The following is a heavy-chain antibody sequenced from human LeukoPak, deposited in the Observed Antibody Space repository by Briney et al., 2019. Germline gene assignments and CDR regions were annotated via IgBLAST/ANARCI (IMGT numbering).Heavy chain of an antibody. CDR3: ARVRLGIECYFDY. CDR2: IGSSSVTM. D-gene: IGHD7-27*01. Sequence: PGGSLRLSCAASGFTFSNYNMNWVRQAPGKGLEWVSFIGSSSVTMYYADSVKGRFTISRDNAKNSLYLQMNSLRAEDTAVYYCARVRLGIECYFDYWGQGTLVTVSS. CDR1: GFTFSNYN. V-gene: IGHV3-48*01. J-gene: IGHJ4*02.